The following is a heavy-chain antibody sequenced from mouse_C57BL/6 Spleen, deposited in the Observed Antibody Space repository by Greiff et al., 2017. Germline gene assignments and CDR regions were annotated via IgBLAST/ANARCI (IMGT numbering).Heavy chain of an antibody. Sequence: VQLQQPGAELVKPGASVKLSCKASGYTFTSYWMQWVKQRPGQGLEWIGEIDPSDSYTNYNQKFKGKATLTVDTSSSTAYMQLSSLTSEDSAVYYCARIPPYGSSYGWYFDVWGTGTTVTVSS. V-gene: IGHV1-50*01. CDR2: IDPSDSYT. CDR1: GYTFTSYW. CDR3: ARIPPYGSSYGWYFDV. J-gene: IGHJ1*03. D-gene: IGHD1-1*01.